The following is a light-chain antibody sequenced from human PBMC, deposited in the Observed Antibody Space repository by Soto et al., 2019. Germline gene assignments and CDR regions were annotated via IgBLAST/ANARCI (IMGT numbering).Light chain of an antibody. Sequence: QAVVTQPPSVSGAPGQRVTISCTGSNSNIGAGFAVHWYQQLPGTAPKLLIHGNNNRPSGVPDRFSGSKSGTSASLAITGLQAEDEADYYCQSYDSSLSGWVFGGGTKVTVL. CDR1: NSNIGAGFA. CDR2: GNN. V-gene: IGLV1-40*01. J-gene: IGLJ3*02. CDR3: QSYDSSLSGWV.